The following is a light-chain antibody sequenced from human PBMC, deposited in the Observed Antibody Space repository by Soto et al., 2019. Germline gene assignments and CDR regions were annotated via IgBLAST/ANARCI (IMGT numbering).Light chain of an antibody. CDR3: ASWDDSLSGYV. CDR2: KNN. Sequence: QSVLTQPPSASGAPGQRVTIACSGSSSSIGTNYVYWYQQLPGTAPKLLIYKNNQRPSGVRDRFSGSKSGTSASLAISGLRSEDEADYHCASWDDSLSGYVCGTGTKVTGL. CDR1: SSSIGTNY. V-gene: IGLV1-47*01. J-gene: IGLJ1*01.